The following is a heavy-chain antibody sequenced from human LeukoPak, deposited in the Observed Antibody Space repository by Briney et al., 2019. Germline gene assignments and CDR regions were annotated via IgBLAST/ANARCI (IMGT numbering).Heavy chain of an antibody. J-gene: IGHJ4*02. Sequence: SEALSLTCAVYGGSFSGYYWSWIRQPPGKGLEWIGEINHSGSTNYNPSLKSRVTISVDTSKNQFSLKLSSVTAADTAVYYCARGTGYYISYFDYWGQGTLVTVSS. V-gene: IGHV4-34*01. CDR2: INHSGST. CDR1: GGSFSGYY. CDR3: ARGTGYYISYFDY. D-gene: IGHD3-9*01.